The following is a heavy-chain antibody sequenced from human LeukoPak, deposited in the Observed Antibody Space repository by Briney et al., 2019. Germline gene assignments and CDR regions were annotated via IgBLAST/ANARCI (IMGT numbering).Heavy chain of an antibody. CDR2: IIPIFGTA. J-gene: IGHJ4*02. CDR1: GGTFSSYA. D-gene: IGHD3-9*01. Sequence: ASVKVSCKASGGTFSSYAISWVRQAPGQGLEWMGGIIPIFGTANYAQKFQGRVTITADESTGTAYMELSSLRSEDTAVYYCARAPSALLVTDEYYFDYWGQGTLVTVSS. V-gene: IGHV1-69*13. CDR3: ARAPSALLVTDEYYFDY.